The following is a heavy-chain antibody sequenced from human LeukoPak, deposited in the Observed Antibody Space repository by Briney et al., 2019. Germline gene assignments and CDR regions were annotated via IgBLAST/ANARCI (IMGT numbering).Heavy chain of an antibody. Sequence: PSETLSLTCTVSGGSISSYYWSWIRQPPGKGLEWIGYIYYSGSTNYNPSLKSRVTISVDTSKNQFSLKLSSVTAADTAVYYCARQGSGAYWGYYYYMDVWCKGTTVTVSS. V-gene: IGHV4-59*08. CDR2: IYYSGST. CDR3: ARQGSGAYWGYYYYMDV. CDR1: GGSISSYY. D-gene: IGHD2-15*01. J-gene: IGHJ6*03.